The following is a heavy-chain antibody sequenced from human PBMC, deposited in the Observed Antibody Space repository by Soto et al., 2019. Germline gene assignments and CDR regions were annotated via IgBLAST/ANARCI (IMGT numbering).Heavy chain of an antibody. Sequence: AVKVSCKASGGTFSSYAISWVRQAPGQGXEWMGGIIPIFGTANYAQKFQGRVTITADESTSTAYMELSSLRSEDTAVYYCARDLRKWEPHYYYYGMDVWGQGTTVTVSS. CDR3: ARDLRKWEPHYYYYGMDV. CDR2: IIPIFGTA. V-gene: IGHV1-69*13. J-gene: IGHJ6*02. CDR1: GGTFSSYA. D-gene: IGHD1-26*01.